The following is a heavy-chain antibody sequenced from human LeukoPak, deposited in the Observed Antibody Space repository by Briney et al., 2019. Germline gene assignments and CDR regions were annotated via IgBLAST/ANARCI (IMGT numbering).Heavy chain of an antibody. CDR2: ISHAGST. Sequence: SETLSLTCTVSGDSISSNNWWNWVRQPPGKGLDRIGEISHAGSTKYNPSLKNRVTISKDDSKNQFSLKLSSVTAADTAVYYCARGASFGIFVPNHAFDIRGQGTMVTVSS. J-gene: IGHJ3*02. CDR3: ARGASFGIFVPNHAFDI. D-gene: IGHD3-3*01. V-gene: IGHV4-4*02. CDR1: GDSISSNNW.